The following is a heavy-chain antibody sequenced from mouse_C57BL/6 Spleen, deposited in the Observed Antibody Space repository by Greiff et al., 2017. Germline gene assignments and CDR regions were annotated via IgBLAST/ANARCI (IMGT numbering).Heavy chain of an antibody. D-gene: IGHD2-4*01. Sequence: VQLQQSGAELARPGASVKLSCKASGYTFTSYGISWVKQRTGQGLEWIGEIYPRSGNTYYNEKFKGKATLTADKSSSTAYMELRSLTSEDSAVYFCARRDDYAFDDWGQGTTLTVSS. CDR2: IYPRSGNT. CDR3: ARRDDYAFDD. V-gene: IGHV1-81*01. J-gene: IGHJ2*01. CDR1: GYTFTSYG.